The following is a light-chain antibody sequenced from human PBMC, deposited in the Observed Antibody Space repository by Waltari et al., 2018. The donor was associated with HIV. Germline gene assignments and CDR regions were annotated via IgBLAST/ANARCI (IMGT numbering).Light chain of an antibody. CDR1: SSNTGALARFD. J-gene: IGLJ3*02. CDR2: GNN. Sequence: QSVLTQPPSVSGAPGQRVTISCTGSSSNTGALARFDVHWYQQLPGTAPKLLIYGNNNRPSGVPDRFSGSRSGTSASLAITGLQAEDEAHYYCQSYDSSLSGSVFGGGTKLTVL. V-gene: IGLV1-40*01. CDR3: QSYDSSLSGSV.